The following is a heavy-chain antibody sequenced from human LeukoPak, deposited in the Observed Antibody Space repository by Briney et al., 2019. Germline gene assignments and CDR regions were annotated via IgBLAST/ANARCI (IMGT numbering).Heavy chain of an antibody. Sequence: ASVKVSCKASGYTFTSYGISXXXQAPGXXLXXXXXISAYNXNTNYAQKLXXXXTMXXDXSTSTAYMELRSLRSDDTAVYYCARSLVVVTAINAFDIWGQGTMVTVSS. D-gene: IGHD2-21*02. J-gene: IGHJ3*02. CDR1: GYTFTSYG. V-gene: IGHV1-18*01. CDR3: ARSLVVVTAINAFDI. CDR2: ISAYNXNT.